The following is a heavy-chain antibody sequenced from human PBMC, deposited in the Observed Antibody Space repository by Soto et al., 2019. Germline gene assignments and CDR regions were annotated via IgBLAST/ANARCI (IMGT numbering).Heavy chain of an antibody. D-gene: IGHD3-3*01. J-gene: IGHJ6*02. V-gene: IGHV3-30*18. CDR1: GFTFSSYG. CDR3: AKDARHYEFWNGCYPTYFYYYGMDV. CDR2: ISYDGSNK. Sequence: GGSLRLSCATSGFTFSSYGMHWVRQAPGKGLEWVAVISYDGSNKYYADSVKGRFTISRDNSKNTLYLQMNSLRAEDTAVYYCAKDARHYEFWNGCYPTYFYYYGMDVWRQGTTETFTS.